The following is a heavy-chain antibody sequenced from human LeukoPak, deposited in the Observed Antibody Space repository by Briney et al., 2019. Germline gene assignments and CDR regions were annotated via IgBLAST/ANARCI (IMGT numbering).Heavy chain of an antibody. CDR1: GGSISNSY. V-gene: IGHV4-4*07. J-gene: IGHJ4*02. CDR2: IYTSGST. Sequence: SETLSLTCTVSGGSISNSYWSWIRQPAGKGLEWIGRIYTSGSTNYNPSLKSRVTMSVDTSKNQFSLNLSSVTAADTAVHYCARPRSTSGWDGDFDYWGQGTLVTVSS. CDR3: ARPRSTSGWDGDFDY. D-gene: IGHD6-19*01.